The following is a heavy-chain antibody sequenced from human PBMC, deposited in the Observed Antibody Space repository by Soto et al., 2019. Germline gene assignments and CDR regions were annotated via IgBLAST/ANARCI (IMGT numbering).Heavy chain of an antibody. V-gene: IGHV3-21*01. Sequence: GGSLRLSCAASGFTFSSYSMNWVRQAPGKGLEWVSSISSSSSYIYYADSVKGRFTISRDNAKNSLYLQMNSLRSEDTAVYYFARVSNWNGGPRNDYWGQGTLVTVSS. D-gene: IGHD1-20*01. CDR3: ARVSNWNGGPRNDY. CDR2: ISSSSSYI. J-gene: IGHJ4*02. CDR1: GFTFSSYS.